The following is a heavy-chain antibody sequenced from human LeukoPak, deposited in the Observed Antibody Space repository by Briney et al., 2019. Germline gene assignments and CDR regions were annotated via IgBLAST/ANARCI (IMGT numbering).Heavy chain of an antibody. J-gene: IGHJ6*03. CDR1: GGTFSSYA. CDR3: ARSGGPYYDFWSGYSYYYYYMDV. CDR2: IIPIFGTA. Sequence: SVKVSCKASGGTFSSYAISWARQAPGQGLEWMGGIIPIFGTANYAQKFQGRVTITTDESTSTAYMELSSLRSEDTAVYYCARSGGPYYDFWSGYSYYYYYMDVWGKGTTVTVSS. D-gene: IGHD3-3*01. V-gene: IGHV1-69*05.